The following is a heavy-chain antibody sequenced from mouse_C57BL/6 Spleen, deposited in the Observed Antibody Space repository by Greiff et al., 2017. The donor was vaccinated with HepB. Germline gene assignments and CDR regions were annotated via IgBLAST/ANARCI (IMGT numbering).Heavy chain of an antibody. CDR3: ARAPPYDYDAMDY. J-gene: IGHJ4*01. Sequence: VQLQQSGPELVKPGASVKISCKASGYTFTDYYMNWVKQSHGKSLEWIGDINPNNGGTSYNQKFKGKATLTVDKSSSTAYMELRSLTSEDSAVYYCARAPPYDYDAMDYWGQGTSVTVSS. CDR1: GYTFTDYY. CDR2: INPNNGGT. V-gene: IGHV1-26*01.